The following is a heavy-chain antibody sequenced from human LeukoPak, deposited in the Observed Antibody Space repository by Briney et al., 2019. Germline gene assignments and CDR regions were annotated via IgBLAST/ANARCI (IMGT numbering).Heavy chain of an antibody. J-gene: IGHJ4*02. CDR2: IYSPGTT. CDR3: TKGYYEPFDS. D-gene: IGHD3-16*01. Sequence: PSETLSLTCSVSGASVSSLRWNWIRQSPGKGLEWIGNIYSPGTTKYNPSLKSRVTLSLDTPKNQFSLRLTSVTAADTAVYFCTKGYYEPFDSWGQGILVTVSS. V-gene: IGHV4-59*02. CDR1: GASVSSLR.